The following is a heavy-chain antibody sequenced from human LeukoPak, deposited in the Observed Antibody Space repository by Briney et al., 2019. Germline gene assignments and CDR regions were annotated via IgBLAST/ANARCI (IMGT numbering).Heavy chain of an antibody. CDR3: ASSKWSAGGDYYHYMDV. Sequence: ASVRVSCKASGYTFTGYYMHWVRQAPGQGLEWMGWINPNSGGTNYAQKFQGRVTMTRDTSISTAYMELSRLRSDDTAVYYCASSKWSAGGDYYHYMDVWGKGTMVTVSS. V-gene: IGHV1-2*02. CDR1: GYTFTGYY. D-gene: IGHD6-13*01. CDR2: INPNSGGT. J-gene: IGHJ6*03.